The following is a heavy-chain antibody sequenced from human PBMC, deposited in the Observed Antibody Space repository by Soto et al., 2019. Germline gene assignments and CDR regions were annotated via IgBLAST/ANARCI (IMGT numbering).Heavy chain of an antibody. J-gene: IGHJ4*02. CDR2: IYHSGST. CDR3: ASYKMIVGPGGYYFDY. V-gene: IGHV4-4*02. Sequence: SVTLRLPWAVSGGSISSSNWWSWVRQPPGKGLEWSGEIYHSGSTNYNPSLKSRVTITVDKSKNQFSLKLSSVTAADTAVYYCASYKMIVGPGGYYFDYWGQGTLVTV. CDR1: GGSISSSNW. D-gene: IGHD3-22*01.